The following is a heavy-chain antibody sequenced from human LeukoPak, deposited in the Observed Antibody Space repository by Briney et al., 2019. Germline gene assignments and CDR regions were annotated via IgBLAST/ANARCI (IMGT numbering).Heavy chain of an antibody. J-gene: IGHJ3*02. CDR2: TYYSGST. D-gene: IGHD4-17*01. Sequence: PSETLSLTCTVSGGSISSYYWSWIRQPPGKGLEWIGYTYYSGSTNYNPSLKSRVTISVDTSKNQFSLKLSSVTAADTAVYYCARVATVTTLAFDIWGQGTMVTVSS. CDR3: ARVATVTTLAFDI. CDR1: GGSISSYY. V-gene: IGHV4-59*01.